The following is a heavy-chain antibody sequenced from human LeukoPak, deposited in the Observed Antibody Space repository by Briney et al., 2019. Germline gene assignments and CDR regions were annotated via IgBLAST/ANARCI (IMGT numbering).Heavy chain of an antibody. Sequence: SETLSLTCTVSGGPLSSHYWSWIRQPPGKGLEWIGYIYYSGSTNYNPSLKSRVTISVDTSKNQFSLKLSSVTAADTAVYYCARYYGSFDYWGQGTLDTVSS. CDR1: GGPLSSHY. CDR3: ARYYGSFDY. CDR2: IYYSGST. D-gene: IGHD3-16*01. J-gene: IGHJ4*02. V-gene: IGHV4-59*11.